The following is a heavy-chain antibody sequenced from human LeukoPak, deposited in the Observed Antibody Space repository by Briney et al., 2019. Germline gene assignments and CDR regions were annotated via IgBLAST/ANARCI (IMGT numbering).Heavy chain of an antibody. CDR2: ISSGGNTI. CDR1: GLTFSDSY. Sequence: GGSLRLSCAASGLTFSDSYMSWIRQAPGKGLEWVSYISSGGNTIKYADSVKGRFTISRDNARNSLYLQMNSLRAEDTAVYYCATASLYLDNWGQGTLVTVSS. CDR3: ATASLYLDN. V-gene: IGHV3-11*04. J-gene: IGHJ4*02.